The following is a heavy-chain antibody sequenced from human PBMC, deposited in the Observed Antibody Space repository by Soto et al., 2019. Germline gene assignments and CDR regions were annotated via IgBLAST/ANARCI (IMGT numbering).Heavy chain of an antibody. Sequence: ASVKVSCKASGYTFTSYYMHWVRQAPGQGLEWMGIINPSGGSTSYAQKFQGRFTISRDNAKNSLYLQMNSLRAEDTAVYYCARELGAVGTIFPLGVKHGMDVWGQGTTVTVSS. V-gene: IGHV1-46*01. CDR1: GYTFTSYY. CDR2: INPSGGST. D-gene: IGHD3-9*01. J-gene: IGHJ6*02. CDR3: ARELGAVGTIFPLGVKHGMDV.